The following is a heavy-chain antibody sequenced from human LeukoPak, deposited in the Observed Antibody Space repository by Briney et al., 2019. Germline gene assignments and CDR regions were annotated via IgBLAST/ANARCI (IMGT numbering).Heavy chain of an antibody. Sequence: GASVTVSCKASGYTFTGYYLHWVRHAPGQGLEWMGWINPNSGATNYALKFQGRVTMTRDTSISTAYMELSRLRSDDTAVYFCARRCDTSSYYTYYFDYWGQGTLVTVSS. D-gene: IGHD3-22*01. V-gene: IGHV1-2*02. CDR3: ARRCDTSSYYTYYFDY. CDR1: GYTFTGYY. J-gene: IGHJ4*02. CDR2: INPNSGAT.